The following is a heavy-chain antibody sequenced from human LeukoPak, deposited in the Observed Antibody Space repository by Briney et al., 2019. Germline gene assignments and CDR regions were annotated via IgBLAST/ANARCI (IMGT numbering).Heavy chain of an antibody. D-gene: IGHD1-1*01. CDR1: GFTVSSNS. CDR2: IKQDGSEK. CDR3: ARNGNNYYYYMDV. V-gene: IGHV3-7*01. Sequence: GSLRLSCTVSGFTVSSNSMSWVRQAPGKGLEWVAYIKQDGSEKYYVDSVKGRFTISRDNAKNSLYLQVNSLRAEDTAVYYCARNGNNYYYYMDVWGKGTTVTVSS. J-gene: IGHJ6*03.